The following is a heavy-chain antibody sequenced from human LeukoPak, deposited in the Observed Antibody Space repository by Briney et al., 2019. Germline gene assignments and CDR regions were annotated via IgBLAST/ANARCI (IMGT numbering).Heavy chain of an antibody. D-gene: IGHD5-18*01. CDR2: IIPIFGTA. CDR1: GGTFSSYA. V-gene: IGHV1-69*13. J-gene: IGHJ4*02. Sequence: ASVKVSCKASGGTFSSYAISWVRQAPGQGLEWMGGIIPIFGTANYAQKFQGRVTITADESTSTAYMELSSLRSEDAAVYYRARSRLLDTAMVTWGQGTLVTVSS. CDR3: ARSRLLDTAMVT.